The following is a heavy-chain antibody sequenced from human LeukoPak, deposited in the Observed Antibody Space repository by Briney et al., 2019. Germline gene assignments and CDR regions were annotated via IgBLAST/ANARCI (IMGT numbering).Heavy chain of an antibody. Sequence: ASVKVSCKASGYTFTSYDINWVRQATGQGLEWMGWMNPNSGNTGYAQKFQGRVTITRNTSISTAYMELSSLRSEDTAVYYCARGIAARRAFDYWGQGTLVTVSS. J-gene: IGHJ4*02. CDR3: ARGIAARRAFDY. D-gene: IGHD6-6*01. CDR2: MNPNSGNT. CDR1: GYTFTSYD. V-gene: IGHV1-8*03.